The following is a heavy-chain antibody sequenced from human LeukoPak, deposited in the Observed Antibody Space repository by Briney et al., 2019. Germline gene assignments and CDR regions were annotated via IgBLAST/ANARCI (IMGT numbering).Heavy chain of an antibody. CDR1: GFTFSDSY. CDR3: ARGGLSRFDY. J-gene: IGHJ4*02. CDR2: ISPSGTDI. Sequence: PGGSLRLSCAVSGFTFSDSYMTWLRQAPGKGLESLSYISPSGTDISYADSVKGRFTISRDNSKNTLYLQMNSLRAEDTAVYYCARGGLSRFDYWGQGTLVTVSS. D-gene: IGHD3/OR15-3a*01. V-gene: IGHV3-11*01.